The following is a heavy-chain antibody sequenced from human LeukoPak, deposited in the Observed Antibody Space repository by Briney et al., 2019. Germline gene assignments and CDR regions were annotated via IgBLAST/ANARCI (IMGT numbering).Heavy chain of an antibody. V-gene: IGHV3-21*01. CDR2: ISSSSSY. J-gene: IGHJ4*02. CDR1: AFTFSSYS. CDR3: ARDYAAIVTIFDY. D-gene: IGHD5-18*01. Sequence: GGSLRLSCAASAFTFSSYSMNWVRQAPGKGLEWVSFISSSSSYYADSVKGRFTISRDNAKNSLYLQMNSLRAEDTAVYYCARDYAAIVTIFDYWGQGTLVTVSS.